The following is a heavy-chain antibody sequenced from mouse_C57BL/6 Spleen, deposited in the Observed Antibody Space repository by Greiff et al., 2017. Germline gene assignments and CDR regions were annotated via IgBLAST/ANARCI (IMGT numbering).Heavy chain of an antibody. D-gene: IGHD1-1*01. CDR1: GYAFSSSW. Sequence: QVQLQQSGPELVKPGASVKISCKASGYAFSSSWMNWVKQRPGKGLEWIGRIYPGDGDTNYNGKFKGKATLTADKSSSTAYMQLSSLTSDDSAVYVSTRPYYYGSSSSGMDYWGQGTSVTVSS. CDR2: IYPGDGDT. J-gene: IGHJ4*01. V-gene: IGHV1-82*01. CDR3: TRPYYYGSSSSGMDY.